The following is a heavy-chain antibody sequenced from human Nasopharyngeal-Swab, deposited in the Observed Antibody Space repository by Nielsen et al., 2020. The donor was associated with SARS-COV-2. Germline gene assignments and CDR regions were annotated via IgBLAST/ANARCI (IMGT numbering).Heavy chain of an antibody. CDR1: GFTFADHV. CDR3: TRRVSEYCFGQ. J-gene: IGHJ4*02. D-gene: IGHD2/OR15-2a*01. V-gene: IGHV3-9*01. CDR2: ITGSSGAT. Sequence: SLKISCAASGFTFADHVMHWVRQTPEKGLEWVSGITGSSGATAYADSVKDRFIISRDNARNSLYLQMNSLRTTDTALYFCTRRVSEYCFGQWGQGTLVTVSS.